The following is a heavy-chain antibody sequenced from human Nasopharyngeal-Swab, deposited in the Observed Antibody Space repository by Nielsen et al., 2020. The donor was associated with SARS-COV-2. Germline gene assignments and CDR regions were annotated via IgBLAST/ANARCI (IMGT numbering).Heavy chain of an antibody. J-gene: IGHJ4*02. CDR3: ARGKQWLDRGSDY. D-gene: IGHD6-19*01. V-gene: IGHV3-7*04. CDR1: GFTFSNYW. Sequence: GESLKISCADSGFTFSNYWMSWVRQAPGKGLEWVANIKEDGSAKYYVDSVKGRFTISRDNAKNSLYLQMNSLRAEDTAVYYCARGKQWLDRGSDYWGQGTLVTVSS. CDR2: IKEDGSAK.